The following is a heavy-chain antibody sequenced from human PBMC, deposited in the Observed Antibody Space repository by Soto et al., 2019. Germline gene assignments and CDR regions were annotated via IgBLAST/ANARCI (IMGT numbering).Heavy chain of an antibody. CDR3: ARGIQLWSEGEHWFDP. CDR2: INHSGST. D-gene: IGHD5-18*01. J-gene: IGHJ5*02. V-gene: IGHV4-34*01. Sequence: QVQLQQWGAGLLKPSETLSLTCAVYGGSFSGYYWSWIRQPPGKGLEWIGEINHSGSTNYNPSLKSRVTISVDTSKNQFSLKLSSVTAADTAVYYCARGIQLWSEGEHWFDPWGHGTLVTVSS. CDR1: GGSFSGYY.